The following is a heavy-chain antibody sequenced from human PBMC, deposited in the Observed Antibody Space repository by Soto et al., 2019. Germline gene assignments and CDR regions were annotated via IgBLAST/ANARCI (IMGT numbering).Heavy chain of an antibody. CDR1: GFTFSTYS. CDR2: ISSSSRTI. V-gene: IGHV3-48*02. CDR3: ARGYYGDYLIDY. D-gene: IGHD4-17*01. Sequence: GGSLRLSCAASGFTFSTYSLNWVRQAPGKGLEWLSYISSSSRTIYQADSVRGRFTISRDNAKNSLYLQMNSLRDEDTAVYYCARGYYGDYLIDYWGQGTLVTVSS. J-gene: IGHJ4*02.